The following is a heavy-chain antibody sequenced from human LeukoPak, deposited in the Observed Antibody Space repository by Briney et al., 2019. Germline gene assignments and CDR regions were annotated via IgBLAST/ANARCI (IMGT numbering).Heavy chain of an antibody. CDR3: ARDRGTWNDDGFDY. CDR2: IYISGST. J-gene: IGHJ4*02. Sequence: SETLSLTCSVSLYAINSGYYWAWIRQSPGKGLEWIGRIYISGSTNYNPSLKSRVTMSVDTSKNQFSLKLSSVTAADTAVYYCARDRGTWNDDGFDYWGQGTLVTVSS. V-gene: IGHV4-38-2*02. CDR1: LYAINSGYY. D-gene: IGHD1-1*01.